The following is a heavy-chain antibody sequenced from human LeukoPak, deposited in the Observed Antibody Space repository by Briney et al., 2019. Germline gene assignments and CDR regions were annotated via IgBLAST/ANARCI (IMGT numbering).Heavy chain of an antibody. D-gene: IGHD1-14*01. CDR2: ISSDGSNE. CDR3: AGDSNRSYFDH. CDR1: GFAFSTYS. J-gene: IGHJ4*02. Sequence: PGGSLRLSCAASGFAFSTYSMHWVRQAPGKGLEWLALISSDGSNENFADSVKGRFTISRDNSKNTLYLQMNSLRSEDTVIYYCAGDSNRSYFDHWGQGTLVTVSS. V-gene: IGHV3-30*01.